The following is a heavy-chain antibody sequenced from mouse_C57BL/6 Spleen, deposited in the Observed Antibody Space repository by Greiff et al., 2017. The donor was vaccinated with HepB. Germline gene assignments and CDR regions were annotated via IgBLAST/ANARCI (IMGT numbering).Heavy chain of an antibody. Sequence: EVNLVESGGGLVQPGGSLSLSCAASGFTFTDYYMSWVRQPPGKALEWLGFIRNKANGYTTEYSASVKGRFTISRDNSPSLLYLQMNALRAEDSATYYCARDDVITTDGYFDVWGTGTTVTVSS. V-gene: IGHV7-3*01. CDR1: GFTFTDYY. CDR3: ARDDVITTDGYFDV. J-gene: IGHJ1*03. D-gene: IGHD1-1*01. CDR2: IRNKANGYTT.